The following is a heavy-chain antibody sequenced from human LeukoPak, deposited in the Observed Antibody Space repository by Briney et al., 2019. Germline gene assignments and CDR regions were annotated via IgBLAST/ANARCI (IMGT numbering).Heavy chain of an antibody. CDR1: GGSISSGDYY. J-gene: IGHJ6*02. Sequence: PSETLSLTCTVSGGSISSGDYYWSWIRQLPGKGLEWIGYIYYSGSTYYNPSLKSRVTISVGTSKNQFSLKLSSVTAADTAVYYCAKEAAGYYGSGSSSVWGQGTTVTVSS. CDR3: AKEAAGYYGSGSSSV. CDR2: IYYSGST. D-gene: IGHD3-10*01. V-gene: IGHV4-30-4*01.